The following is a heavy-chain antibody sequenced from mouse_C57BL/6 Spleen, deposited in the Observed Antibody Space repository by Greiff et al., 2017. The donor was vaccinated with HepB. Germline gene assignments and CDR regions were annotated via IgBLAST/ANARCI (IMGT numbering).Heavy chain of an antibody. CDR2: IDPENGDT. J-gene: IGHJ3*01. D-gene: IGHD2-4*01. CDR3: TTYDYDGRCWFAY. CDR1: GFNIKDDY. Sequence: VQLQQSGAELVRPGASVKLSCTASGFNIKDDYMHWVKQRPEQGLEWIGWIDPENGDTEYASKFQGKATITADTSSNTAYLQLSSLASEDADVYYCTTYDYDGRCWFAYWGQGTLVTVSA. V-gene: IGHV14-4*01.